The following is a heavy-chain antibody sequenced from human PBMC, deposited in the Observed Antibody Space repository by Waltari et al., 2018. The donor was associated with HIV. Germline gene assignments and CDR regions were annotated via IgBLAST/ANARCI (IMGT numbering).Heavy chain of an antibody. V-gene: IGHV4-30-4*01. J-gene: IGHJ4*02. D-gene: IGHD3-22*01. Sequence: QVQLQESGPGLVKPSQTLSLTCTVSGGSISSGAYYSSCIRQPPGKGLEWIGYIYYSGSTYYNPSLKSRVTISVDTSKNQFSLKLSSVTAADTAVYYCARVRGPYDSSGYFQYYFDYWGQGTLVTVSS. CDR3: ARVRGPYDSSGYFQYYFDY. CDR2: IYYSGST. CDR1: GGSISSGAYY.